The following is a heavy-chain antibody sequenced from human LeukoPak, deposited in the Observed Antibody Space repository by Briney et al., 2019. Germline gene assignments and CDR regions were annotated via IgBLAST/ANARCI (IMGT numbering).Heavy chain of an antibody. CDR1: GGSISSGGYY. Sequence: SETLSLTCTVSGGSISSGGYYWSWIRQHPGKGLEWIGYIYYSGSTYYNPSLKSRVTISLGTSRNQFSLKLTSVTAADTAVYYCARHGSGSSLALYPWGQGTLVTVSS. V-gene: IGHV4-31*03. J-gene: IGHJ5*02. CDR2: IYYSGST. D-gene: IGHD3-10*01. CDR3: ARHGSGSSLALYP.